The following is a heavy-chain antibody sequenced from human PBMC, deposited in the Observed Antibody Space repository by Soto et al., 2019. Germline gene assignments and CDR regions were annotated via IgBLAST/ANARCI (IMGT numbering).Heavy chain of an antibody. CDR3: AKYPVFSQWLVKGYFDY. CDR2: ISGSGGST. V-gene: IGHV3-23*01. D-gene: IGHD6-19*01. Sequence: EVQLLESGGGLVQPGGSLRLSCAASGFTFSSYAMSWVRQAPGKGLEWVSAISGSGGSTYYADSVKGRFTISRDNSKSTLYRQMDSLRAEDTAVYYCAKYPVFSQWLVKGYFDYWGQGTLVTVSS. CDR1: GFTFSSYA. J-gene: IGHJ4*02.